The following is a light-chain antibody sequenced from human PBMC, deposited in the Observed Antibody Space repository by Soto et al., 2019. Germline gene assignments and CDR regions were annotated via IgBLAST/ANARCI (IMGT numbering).Light chain of an antibody. Sequence: EIVLTQSPATLSLSPGERATLSCRASQSVSSYLAWYQQKPGKAPRLLIYHASNRATGIPARFSGSGSGTDFTLTISCLEPEDFAVYYCQQRSNWPPTWTFGQGTKVEIK. CDR3: QQRSNWPPTWT. J-gene: IGKJ1*01. V-gene: IGKV3-11*01. CDR1: QSVSSY. CDR2: HAS.